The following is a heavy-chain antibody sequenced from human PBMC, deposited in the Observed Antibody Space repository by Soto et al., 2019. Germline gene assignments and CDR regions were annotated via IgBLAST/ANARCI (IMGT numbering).Heavy chain of an antibody. CDR1: RGTFSRYA. CDR2: IIPIFGTA. CDR3: ARGGGSSGYRPDDY. J-gene: IGHJ4*02. Sequence: SVPVSFQSSRGTFSRYAICWVRQPPGQGLEWMGGIIPIFGTANYAQKFQGRVTITADESTSTAYMELSSLRSEDTAVYYWARGGGSSGYRPDDYWGQGTRVTVSS. D-gene: IGHD3-22*01. V-gene: IGHV1-69*13.